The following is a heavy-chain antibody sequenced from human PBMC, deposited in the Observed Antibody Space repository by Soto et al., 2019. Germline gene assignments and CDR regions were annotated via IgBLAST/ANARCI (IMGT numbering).Heavy chain of an antibody. CDR3: AKDATRTSGWYHFDN. CDR1: GVTFSYFA. J-gene: IGHJ4*02. V-gene: IGHV3-23*01. D-gene: IGHD6-19*01. CDR2: LNDRGDTT. Sequence: PGGALRVSCADSGVTFSYFAMGWVRQAPGKGLEWVSVLNDRGDTTYYTDSVKGRFTISRDNSKNTLYLQMNSLRPEDTAAYYCAKDATRTSGWYHFDNWGQGALVTVYS.